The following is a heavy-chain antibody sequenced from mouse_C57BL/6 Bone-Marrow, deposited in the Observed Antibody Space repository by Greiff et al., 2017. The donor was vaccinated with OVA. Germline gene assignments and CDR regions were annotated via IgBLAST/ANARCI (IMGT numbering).Heavy chain of an antibody. Sequence: VQLQQSGPVLVKPGASVKMSCKASGYTFTDYYMNWVKQSHGKSLEWIGVINPYNGGTSYNQKFKGKATLTADKSSSAAYMELNSLTSEDSAVYYCARQSNYFDYWGQGTTLTVSS. D-gene: IGHD5-1*01. CDR3: ARQSNYFDY. J-gene: IGHJ2*01. CDR2: INPYNGGT. V-gene: IGHV1-19*01. CDR1: GYTFTDYY.